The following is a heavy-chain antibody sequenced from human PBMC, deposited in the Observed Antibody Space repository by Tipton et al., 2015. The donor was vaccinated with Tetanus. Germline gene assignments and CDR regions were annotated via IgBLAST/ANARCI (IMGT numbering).Heavy chain of an antibody. D-gene: IGHD2-15*01. V-gene: IGHV3-33*01. Sequence: QLVQSGAEVKKPGASVKVSCKASGYTFTGYYIHWVRQAPGKGLEWVAVSWYDGTDKYYADSVKGRFTISRDNSKNTLYLQMNSLRAEDTAVYYCAREADCSGGSCFSGDFDNWGQGTQVTVSS. J-gene: IGHJ4*02. CDR2: SWYDGTDK. CDR3: AREADCSGGSCFSGDFDN. CDR1: GYTFTGYY.